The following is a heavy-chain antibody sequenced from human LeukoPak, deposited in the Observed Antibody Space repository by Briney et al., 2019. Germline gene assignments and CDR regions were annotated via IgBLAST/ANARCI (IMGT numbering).Heavy chain of an antibody. CDR1: GYTFTGYY. V-gene: IGHV1-2*02. Sequence: ASVKVSCKASGYTFTGYYMHWVRQAPGQGLEWMGWINPNSGGTNYTQKFQGRVTMTRDTSISTAYMELSRLRSDDTAVYYSARDGSGYYYGSGSISYGMDVWGQGTTVTVSS. CDR3: ARDGSGYYYGSGSISYGMDV. J-gene: IGHJ6*02. CDR2: INPNSGGT. D-gene: IGHD3-10*01.